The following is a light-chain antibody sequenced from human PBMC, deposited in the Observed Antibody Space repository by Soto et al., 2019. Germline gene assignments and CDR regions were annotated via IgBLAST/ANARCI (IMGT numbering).Light chain of an antibody. CDR2: KPS. CDR1: QSISSW. CDR3: QQYNSYPWT. J-gene: IGKJ1*01. Sequence: DIQMTQSPSTLSASVGDRVTITCRASQSISSWLAWYQQKPGKAPKLLIYKPSSLESGVPSRFTASESGTESTLTISSLQPDDLANYYCQQYNSYPWTFGQGTKVQIK. V-gene: IGKV1-5*03.